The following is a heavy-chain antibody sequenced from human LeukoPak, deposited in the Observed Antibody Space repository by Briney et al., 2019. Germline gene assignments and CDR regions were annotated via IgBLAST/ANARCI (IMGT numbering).Heavy chain of an antibody. CDR2: ISAYNGNT. Sequence: ASVKVSCKASGYTFTSYSISWVRQAPGQGLEWMGWISAYNGNTNYAQKLQGRVTMTTDTSTSTAYMELRSLRSDDTAVYYCARGVSRLGELSLNWFDPWGQGTLVTVSS. V-gene: IGHV1-18*01. CDR1: GYTFTSYS. D-gene: IGHD3-16*02. CDR3: ARGVSRLGELSLNWFDP. J-gene: IGHJ5*02.